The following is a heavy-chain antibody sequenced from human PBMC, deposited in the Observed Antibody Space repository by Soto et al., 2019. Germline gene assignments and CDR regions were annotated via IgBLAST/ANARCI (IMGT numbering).Heavy chain of an antibody. J-gene: IGHJ6*02. CDR2: ISSSSSYI. CDR3: ARDPRGCSSADYYYYGIDV. Sequence: GGSLRLSCAASGFTFSSYSMNWVRQAPGKGLEWVSSISSSSSYIYYAGSVKGRFTISRDNAKNSLYLQMNSLRAEDTAVYYCARDPRGCSSADYYYYGIDVWGQRTTGTAP. D-gene: IGHD6-6*01. CDR1: GFTFSSYS. V-gene: IGHV3-21*01.